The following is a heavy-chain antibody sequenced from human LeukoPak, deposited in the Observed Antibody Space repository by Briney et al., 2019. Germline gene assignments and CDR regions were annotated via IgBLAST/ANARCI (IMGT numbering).Heavy chain of an antibody. V-gene: IGHV3-74*01. J-gene: IGHJ4*02. CDR2: INPDGSRT. CDR1: GFTFSTYW. CDR3: ARLTGYSYGWADY. Sequence: GGSLRLSCAASGFTFSTYWVHWVRQAPGKGLVWVSRINPDGSRTDYADSVKGRFTISRDNAKNSLYLQMNSLRDEDTAVYYCARLTGYSYGWADYWGQGTLVTVSS. D-gene: IGHD5-18*01.